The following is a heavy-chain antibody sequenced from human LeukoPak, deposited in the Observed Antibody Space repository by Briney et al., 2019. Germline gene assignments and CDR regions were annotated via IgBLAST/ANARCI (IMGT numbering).Heavy chain of an antibody. D-gene: IGHD1-26*01. CDR3: ARVRGGNYNDY. Sequence: PGGSLRLSCAASGFSFSDYSVNWVRQAPGKGLEWVAYISSTSNTIFHGDSVKGRFSISRDNAKNSLYLQMNSLRDDDTAVYYCARVRGGNYNDYWGQGTLVTVSS. CDR2: ISSTSNTI. V-gene: IGHV3-48*02. CDR1: GFSFSDYS. J-gene: IGHJ4*02.